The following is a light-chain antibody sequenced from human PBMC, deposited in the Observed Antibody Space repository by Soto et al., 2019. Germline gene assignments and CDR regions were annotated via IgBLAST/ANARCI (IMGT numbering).Light chain of an antibody. J-gene: IGKJ1*01. Sequence: IVLTQSPGTLSLSPWERATLSCRASQSVSSSYLAWYQQKPGQAPRLLIYCTSNRATGIPDRFSGSGSGTDFTLTISRLEPEDFAVYWCQQYDSSPRTFGQGTKVDIK. V-gene: IGKV3-20*01. CDR1: QSVSSSY. CDR3: QQYDSSPRT. CDR2: CTS.